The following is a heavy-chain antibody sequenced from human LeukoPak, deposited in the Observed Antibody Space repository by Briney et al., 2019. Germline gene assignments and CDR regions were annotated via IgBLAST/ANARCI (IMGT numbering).Heavy chain of an antibody. V-gene: IGHV3-15*01. CDR2: IKSKTDGGTT. CDR3: TTDLYYYDSSGDWRDYFDY. D-gene: IGHD3-22*01. J-gene: IGHJ4*02. CDR1: GFTFSNAW. Sequence: GGSLRLSCAASGFTFSNAWMSWVRQAPGKGLEWVGRIKSKTDGGTTDYAAPVKGRFTISRDDSKNTLYLQMNSLKTEDTAVYYCTTDLYYYDSSGDWRDYFDYWGQGTLATVSS.